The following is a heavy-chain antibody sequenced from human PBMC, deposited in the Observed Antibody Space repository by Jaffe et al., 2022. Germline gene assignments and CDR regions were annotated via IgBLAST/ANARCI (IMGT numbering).Heavy chain of an antibody. V-gene: IGHV4-38-2*01. J-gene: IGHJ2*01. Sequence: QVQLQESGPGLVKPSETLSLTCGVSDYSFNSSHYWGWIRQPPGKGLEWIGSIYHTGNTFYNPSLKSRVSLSIDTSKSQFSLKLSSVTAADTAVYYCARQWSYGYDPLYWYFDLWGRGTLVTVSS. CDR1: DYSFNSSHY. D-gene: IGHD4-17*01. CDR2: IYHTGNT. CDR3: ARQWSYGYDPLYWYFDL.